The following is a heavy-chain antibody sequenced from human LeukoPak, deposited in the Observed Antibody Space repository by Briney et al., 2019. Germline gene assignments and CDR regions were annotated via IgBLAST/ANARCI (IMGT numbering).Heavy chain of an antibody. CDR2: IWYDGSYK. CDR3: AKGDYSNYPLHLDY. V-gene: IGHV3-30*02. J-gene: IGHJ4*02. Sequence: SGGSLRLSCAASGFTFSSYGIHWVSQAPGKGLEWVAFIWYDGSYKYYADSVKGRLTISRDNSKNTVDLQMNSLRVEDTAVYYCAKGDYSNYPLHLDYWGQGTLVTVSS. D-gene: IGHD4-11*01. CDR1: GFTFSSYG.